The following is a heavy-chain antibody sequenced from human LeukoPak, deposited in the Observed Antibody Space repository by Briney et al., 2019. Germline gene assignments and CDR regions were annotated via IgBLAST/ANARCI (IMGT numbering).Heavy chain of an antibody. Sequence: GGSLRLSCVASGFTFTNVMNWVRQVPGKGLEGVAHISTRTGSSGYADSVRSRFTISRDTARNSLYLEMNSLRVEDTAMYYCARDGGVEGSTTWFDPWGQGTQVTVSS. CDR1: GFTFTNV. V-gene: IGHV3-21*03. D-gene: IGHD2/OR15-2a*01. J-gene: IGHJ5*02. CDR3: ARDGGVEGSTTWFDP. CDR2: ISTRTGSS.